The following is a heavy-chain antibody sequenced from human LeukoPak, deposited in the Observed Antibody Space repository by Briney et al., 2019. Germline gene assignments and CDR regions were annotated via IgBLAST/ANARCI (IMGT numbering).Heavy chain of an antibody. J-gene: IGHJ6*04. Sequence: QPGGSLRLSCAASGFTFSSYWMHWVRQAPEKGLVWVSRINSDGSSTNYADSVKGRFTISRDNAKNTLYLQMNSLRAEDTAIYYCARDRAADRDGMDVWGKGTTVTVSS. CDR2: INSDGSST. CDR3: ARDRAADRDGMDV. CDR1: GFTFSSYW. V-gene: IGHV3-74*01.